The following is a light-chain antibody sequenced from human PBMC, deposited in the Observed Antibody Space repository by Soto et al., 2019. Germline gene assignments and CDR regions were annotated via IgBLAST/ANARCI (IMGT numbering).Light chain of an antibody. CDR1: QSVSRY. CDR3: QQRFSWPPT. CDR2: DTS. J-gene: IGKJ4*01. V-gene: IGKV3-11*01. Sequence: EIGLTQSPATLSLSPGDRATLSCRASQSVSRYLAWYQQKPGQAPRLLIHDTSTRATGVPDTFSGSGSGTEFTLTISSLEPEDSAMYYCQQRFSWPPTFGRGTHVEIK.